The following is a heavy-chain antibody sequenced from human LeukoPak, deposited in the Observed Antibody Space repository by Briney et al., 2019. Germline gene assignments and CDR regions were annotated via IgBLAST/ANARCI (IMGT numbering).Heavy chain of an antibody. V-gene: IGHV3-23*01. CDR1: GFTFSSYA. CDR3: AKSLAHWITAAAGRSFDY. J-gene: IGHJ4*02. CDR2: ISGSGGST. Sequence: GGSLRLSCAASGFTFSSYAMSWVRQAPGKGLEWVSAISGSGGSTYYADSVKGRFTISRDNSKNTLYLQMNSLRADDTAVYYCAKSLAHWITAAAGRSFDYWGQGTLVTVSS. D-gene: IGHD6-13*01.